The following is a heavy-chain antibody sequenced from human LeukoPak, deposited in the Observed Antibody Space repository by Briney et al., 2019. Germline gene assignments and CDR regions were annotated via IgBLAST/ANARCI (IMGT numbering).Heavy chain of an antibody. CDR3: ARQGVVRDFWSGYESQN. D-gene: IGHD3-3*01. CDR2: IYPGDSDT. J-gene: IGHJ4*02. CDR1: GYSFTSYW. Sequence: GESLKISCKGSGYSFTSYWIGWVRQMPGKGLEWMGIIYPGDSDTRYSPSFQGQVTISADKSISTAYLQWSSLKASDTAMYYCARQGVVRDFWSGYESQNWGQGTLVTVSS. V-gene: IGHV5-51*01.